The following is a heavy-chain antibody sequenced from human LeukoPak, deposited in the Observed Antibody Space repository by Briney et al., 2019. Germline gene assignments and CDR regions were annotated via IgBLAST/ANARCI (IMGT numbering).Heavy chain of an antibody. CDR3: ARSLTMVRGYDY. J-gene: IGHJ4*02. D-gene: IGHD3-10*01. CDR1: GFTFSSYD. Sequence: GGSLRLSCAASGFTFSSYDMHWVRQAPGKGLEWVTFIQYDGTMKYYTDSVRGRFTISRDNSENTVYLQMNNLTSGDTAVYYCARSLTMVRGYDYWGQGTLVTVSS. CDR2: IQYDGTMK. V-gene: IGHV3-30*02.